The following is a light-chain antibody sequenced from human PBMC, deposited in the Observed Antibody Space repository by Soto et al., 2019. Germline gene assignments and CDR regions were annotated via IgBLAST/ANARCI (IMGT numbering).Light chain of an antibody. CDR2: GNS. CDR3: QSYDCSLSRV. CDR1: SSNIGAGYD. V-gene: IGLV1-40*01. J-gene: IGLJ2*01. Sequence: QSVLTQPPSVSGAPGQRVTISCTGSSSNIGAGYDVHWYQQLPGTAPKLLIYGNSNRPSGVPDRFSGSKSGTSASLAITGLQAEDEADYYCQSYDCSLSRVFGGGTKVTVL.